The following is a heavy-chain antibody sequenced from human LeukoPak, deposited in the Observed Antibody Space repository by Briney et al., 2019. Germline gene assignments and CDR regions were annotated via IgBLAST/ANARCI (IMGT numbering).Heavy chain of an antibody. V-gene: IGHV4-61*01. CDR3: ARQMLWGSGHAFDI. CDR1: GGSVSSDSYY. Sequence: SATLSLTCTVSGGSVSSDSYYWSWIRQPPGKGLEWIGYISYSGSTDYNPSLKSRVTISVDTSKNQFSLKLSSVTAADTAVYYCARQMLWGSGHAFDIWGQGTMVTVSS. J-gene: IGHJ3*02. D-gene: IGHD3-16*01. CDR2: ISYSGST.